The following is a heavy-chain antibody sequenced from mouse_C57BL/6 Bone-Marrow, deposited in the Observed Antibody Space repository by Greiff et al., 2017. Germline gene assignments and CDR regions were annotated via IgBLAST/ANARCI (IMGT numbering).Heavy chain of an antibody. CDR1: GYTFTSYW. CDR3: ARDYGSSYGAY. V-gene: IGHV1-59*01. CDR2: IDPSDSYT. D-gene: IGHD1-1*01. J-gene: IGHJ3*01. Sequence: QVQLQQPGAELVRPGTSVKLSCKASGYTFTSYWMHWVKQRTGQGLEWIGVIDPSDSYTNYNQKFKGKATLTVDTSSSTAYMQLSSLTSEASAVYYCARDYGSSYGAYWGQGTLVTVSA.